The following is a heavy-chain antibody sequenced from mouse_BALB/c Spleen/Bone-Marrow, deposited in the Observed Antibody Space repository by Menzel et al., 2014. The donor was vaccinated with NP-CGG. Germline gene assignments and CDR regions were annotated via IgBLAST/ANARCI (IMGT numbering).Heavy chain of an antibody. Sequence: VQLQQSGAGLVKPGASVKLSCKACGYTFTSYYMYWVKQRPGQGLEWIGEINPSNGGTNFNEKFKSKATLTVDKSSSTAYMQLSSLTSEDSAVYYCTREGDSPFAYWGQGTLVTVSA. V-gene: IGHV1S81*02. J-gene: IGHJ3*01. CDR3: TREGDSPFAY. CDR2: INPSNGGT. CDR1: GYTFTSYY. D-gene: IGHD2-13*01.